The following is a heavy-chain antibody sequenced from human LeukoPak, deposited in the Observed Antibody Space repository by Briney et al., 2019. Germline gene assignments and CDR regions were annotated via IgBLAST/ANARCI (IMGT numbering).Heavy chain of an antibody. CDR3: ASGSLVVAKETPYDY. CDR1: GFTFSSYA. Sequence: GGSLRLSCAASGFTFSSYAMHWVRQAPGKGLEWVAVISYDGSNKYYADSVKGRFTISRDNSKNTLYLQMNSLRAEDTAVYYCASGSLVVAKETPYDYWGQGTLVTVSS. CDR2: ISYDGSNK. V-gene: IGHV3-30*04. D-gene: IGHD2-21*01. J-gene: IGHJ4*02.